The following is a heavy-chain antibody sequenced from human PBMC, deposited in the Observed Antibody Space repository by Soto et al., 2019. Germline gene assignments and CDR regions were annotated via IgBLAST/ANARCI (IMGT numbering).Heavy chain of an antibody. CDR1: GFSLSTSGMC. D-gene: IGHD3-10*01. V-gene: IGHV2-70*01. CDR2: IDWDDDK. CDR3: ERTSITMVLGVIFDY. J-gene: IGHJ4*02. Sequence: ESGPTLVNPTQTLPLTCTFSGFSLSTSGMCVSWIRQPPGKALEWLALIDWDDDKYYSTSLKTRLTISKDTSKNQVVLTMTNMDPVDTATYYCERTSITMVLGVIFDYWGQGTLVTVSS.